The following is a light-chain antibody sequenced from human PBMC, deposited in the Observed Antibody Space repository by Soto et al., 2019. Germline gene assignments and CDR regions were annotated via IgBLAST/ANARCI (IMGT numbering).Light chain of an antibody. CDR2: EVS. V-gene: IGLV2-8*01. J-gene: IGLJ2*01. Sequence: QSALTQPPSASGSHGQSVTISCTGTSSDVGGYNYVSWYQQHPGKAPKLMIYEVSKRPSGVPERFSGSKSGNTASLTVSGLQAEDEADYYCSSYAGSNNLVFGGGTKLTVL. CDR3: SSYAGSNNLV. CDR1: SSDVGGYNY.